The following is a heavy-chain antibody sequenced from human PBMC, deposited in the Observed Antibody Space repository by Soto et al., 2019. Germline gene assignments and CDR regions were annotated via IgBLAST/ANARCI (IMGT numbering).Heavy chain of an antibody. V-gene: IGHV1-18*01. CDR3: ARGTSDADDSPPYCGGDCYYY. CDR1: GYTFTSYG. Sequence: ASVKVSCKASGYTFTSYGISWVRQAPGQGLEWMGWISAYNGNTNYAQKLQGRVTMTTDTSTSTAHMELRSLRSDDTAVYYCARGTSDADDSPPYCGGDCYYYWGQGTLVTVSS. D-gene: IGHD2-21*02. CDR2: ISAYNGNT. J-gene: IGHJ4*02.